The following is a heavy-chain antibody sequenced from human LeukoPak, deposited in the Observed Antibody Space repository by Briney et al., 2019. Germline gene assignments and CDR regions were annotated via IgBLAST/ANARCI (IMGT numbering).Heavy chain of an antibody. D-gene: IGHD3-22*01. CDR2: ISGYNGNK. CDR1: GYTFSSYG. V-gene: IGHV1-18*01. Sequence: ASVKVSCKASGYTFSSYGISWVRQPPGQGRGWMGWISGYNGNKHYAHTLPGRVTMTTDTSTSTAYKELRSLRSDDTGVYYCGRDEARCRCGYYPNWCDPGGQGTRVTVS. CDR3: GRDEARCRCGYYPNWCDP. J-gene: IGHJ5*02.